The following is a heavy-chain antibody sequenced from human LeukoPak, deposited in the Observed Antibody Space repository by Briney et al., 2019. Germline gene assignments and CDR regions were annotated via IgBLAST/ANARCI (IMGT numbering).Heavy chain of an antibody. CDR2: IYDSGST. J-gene: IGHJ4*02. D-gene: IGHD3-9*01. CDR1: GGPVHCGSYS. CDR3: ARVSIYDILTGYYLGGATFDY. V-gene: IGHV4-61*01. Sequence: SETLSLTRSVSGGPVHCGSYSWTWIRPPPGKGLEWSGYIYDSGSTNYNPSLKSRDTISVDSSKNQFSLKLSSVTAADTAVYYCARVSIYDILTGYYLGGATFDYWGQGTLVTVSS.